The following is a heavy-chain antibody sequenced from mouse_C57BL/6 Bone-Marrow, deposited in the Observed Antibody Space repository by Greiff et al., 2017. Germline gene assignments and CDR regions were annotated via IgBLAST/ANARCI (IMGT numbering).Heavy chain of an antibody. CDR1: GYTFTSYC. Sequence: VQLQQSGAELVRPGSSVKLSCKASGYTFTSYCMDWVQQRPGQGLEWIGNIYPSDSETHYYPKFKDKATLTVDKSSSTAYMQLSSLTSEDSAVYYGARLEDYDALFDYWGQGTTLTVSS. J-gene: IGHJ2*01. V-gene: IGHV1-61*01. CDR2: IYPSDSET. CDR3: ARLEDYDALFDY. D-gene: IGHD2-4*01.